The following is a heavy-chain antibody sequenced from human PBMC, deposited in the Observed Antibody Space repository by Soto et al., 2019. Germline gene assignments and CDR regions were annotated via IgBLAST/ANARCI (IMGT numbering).Heavy chain of an antibody. CDR2: INPNSGGT. CDR1: GYTFTGYY. CDR3: ERGYGDYVDSFGS. Sequence: QVQLVQSGAEVKKPGASVKVSCKASGYTFTGYYMHWVRQAPGQGLEWMGWINPNSGGTNYAQKFQGWVTMTRNTSISTAYMELRRLRSDDTAVYYFERGYGDYVDSFGSGGRGPLVTVSS. J-gene: IGHJ4*02. V-gene: IGHV1-2*04. D-gene: IGHD4-17*01.